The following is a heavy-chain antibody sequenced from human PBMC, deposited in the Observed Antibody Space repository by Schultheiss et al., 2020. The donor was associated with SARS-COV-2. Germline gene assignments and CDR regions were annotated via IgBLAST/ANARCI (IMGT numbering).Heavy chain of an antibody. V-gene: IGHV1-18*01. CDR1: GFTFVDSA. Sequence: ASVKVSCKASGFTFVDSAVQWVRQPRGQRLEWMGWISGYDNGDTKYAQKLQGRVTMTTDTSTSTAYMELGSLTSDDTAVYYCARHGSGSLPWGQGTLVTVSS. D-gene: IGHD3-10*01. J-gene: IGHJ4*02. CDR2: ISGYDNGDT. CDR3: ARHGSGSLP.